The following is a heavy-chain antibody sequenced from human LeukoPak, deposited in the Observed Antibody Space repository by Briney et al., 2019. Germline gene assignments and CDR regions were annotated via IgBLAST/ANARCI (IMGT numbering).Heavy chain of an antibody. CDR2: IWYDGSNK. CDR1: GFTFSNYG. CDR3: APDFWSDKDFDY. D-gene: IGHD3-3*01. J-gene: IGHJ4*02. V-gene: IGHV3-33*01. Sequence: GGSLRLSCAATGFTFSNYGMHWVRQAPGKGLEWVAVIWYDGSNKYYADSVKGRFTISRDNSKNTLYLQMNSLRAEDTAVYYCAPDFWSDKDFDYWGQGTLVTVSS.